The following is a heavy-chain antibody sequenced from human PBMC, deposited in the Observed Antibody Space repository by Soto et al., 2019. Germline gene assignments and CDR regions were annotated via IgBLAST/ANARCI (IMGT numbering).Heavy chain of an antibody. CDR2: IYHSGST. Sequence: TSETLSLTCAVSGGSISSGGYSWSWIRQPPGKGLEWIGYIYHSGSTYYNPSLKSRVTISVDRSKKQLTLKQSYVTTADTAVYYFASASSGDFWSGYYPLDAFDIWGQGTMVTVS. CDR1: GGSISSGGYS. V-gene: IGHV4-30-2*01. D-gene: IGHD3-3*01. CDR3: ASASSGDFWSGYYPLDAFDI. J-gene: IGHJ3*02.